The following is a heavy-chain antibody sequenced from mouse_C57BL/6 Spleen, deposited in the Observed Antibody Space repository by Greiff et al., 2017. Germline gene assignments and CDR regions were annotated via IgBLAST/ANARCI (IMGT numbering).Heavy chain of an antibody. Sequence: EVKLVESGGGLVKPGGSLKLSCAASGFTFSSYTMSWVRQTPEKRLEWVATISGGGGNTYYPDSVKGRFTISRDNAKNTLYLQMSSLRSEDTALYYCARQCYYGSSYVGYFDVWGTGTTVTVSS. CDR2: ISGGGGNT. V-gene: IGHV5-9*01. CDR1: GFTFSSYT. J-gene: IGHJ1*03. D-gene: IGHD1-1*01. CDR3: ARQCYYGSSYVGYFDV.